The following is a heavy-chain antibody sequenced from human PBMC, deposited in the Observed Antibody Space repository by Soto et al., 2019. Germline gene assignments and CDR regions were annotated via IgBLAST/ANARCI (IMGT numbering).Heavy chain of an antibody. D-gene: IGHD5-18*01. V-gene: IGHV4-31*03. CDR3: ERALGRTAMVCPWFDP. Sequence: SETLSLTCTVSGASVSTGAYSCGWVRPRPGKGLEWVGYIYESGYTYYNTSLKSRLTISLDRSNNQFSLGLASVTVAATAGFYCERALGRTAMVCPWFDPWGQGTLVTVSS. CDR1: GASVSTGAYS. J-gene: IGHJ5*02. CDR2: IYESGYT.